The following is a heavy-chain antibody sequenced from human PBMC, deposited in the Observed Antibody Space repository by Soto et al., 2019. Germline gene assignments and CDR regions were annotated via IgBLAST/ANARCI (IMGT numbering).Heavy chain of an antibody. CDR2: IHHSGTT. J-gene: IGHJ4*02. CDR1: GGSFDGYY. Sequence: SETLSLTCALYGGSFDGYYWSWIRQSPGKGLEWIGEIHHSGTTYYNPSLKSRVTISVDTSKNQFSLKLSSVTAADTAVYYCARHRGYYDILTGYYTELNFDYWGQGTLVTVS. CDR3: ARHRGYYDILTGYYTELNFDY. V-gene: IGHV4-34*01. D-gene: IGHD3-9*01.